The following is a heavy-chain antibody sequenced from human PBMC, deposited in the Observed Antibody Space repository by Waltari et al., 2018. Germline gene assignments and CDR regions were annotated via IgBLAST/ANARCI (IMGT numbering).Heavy chain of an antibody. CDR3: ARVDYDFWSGYYFNWFDP. D-gene: IGHD3-3*01. J-gene: IGHJ5*02. CDR2: IYYSGST. CDR1: GGSICSSSYY. V-gene: IGHV4-39*07. Sequence: QLQLQESGPGLVKPSETLSLTCTVSGGSICSSSYYWGWIRQHHGKGLEWIVSIYYSGSTYYNPSLKSRVTISVDTSKNQFSLKLSSVTAADTAVYYCARVDYDFWSGYYFNWFDPWGQGTLVTVSS.